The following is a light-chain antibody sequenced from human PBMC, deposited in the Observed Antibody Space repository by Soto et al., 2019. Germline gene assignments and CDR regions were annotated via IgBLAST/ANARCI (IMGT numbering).Light chain of an antibody. Sequence: EIVLTQSPGTLSLSPGERATLSCRASQSVNSNYLAWYQQKPGQGPRLLMYGASSRATGIPDRFSGSGSGTDFTLTISRLEPEDFAVYYGQQYDSSPRTFGQGTKVEI. CDR1: QSVNSNY. CDR2: GAS. CDR3: QQYDSSPRT. V-gene: IGKV3-20*01. J-gene: IGKJ1*01.